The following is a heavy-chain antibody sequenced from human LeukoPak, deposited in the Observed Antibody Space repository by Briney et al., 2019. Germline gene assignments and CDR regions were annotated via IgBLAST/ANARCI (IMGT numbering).Heavy chain of an antibody. CDR2: ISSSSIYI. D-gene: IGHD3-10*01. Sequence: PGGSLRLSCAASGFTFNKYSMNWVRHAPGKGLEWVSSISSSSIYIYYADSVKGRFTISRDNAKNSLYLQMNSLRAEDTAVYYCARAPYYYYDSGSGTRVTGNADYWGQGTLVTVSS. V-gene: IGHV3-21*01. CDR1: GFTFNKYS. CDR3: ARAPYYYYDSGSGTRVTGNADY. J-gene: IGHJ4*02.